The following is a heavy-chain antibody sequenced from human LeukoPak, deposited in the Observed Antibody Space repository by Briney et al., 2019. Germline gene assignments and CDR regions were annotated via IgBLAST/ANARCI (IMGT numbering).Heavy chain of an antibody. Sequence: SETLSLTCAVSGGSLSGYYWTWIRQPPGKGLEWLGEINHSGRTSYNPSLKRRVNISVDTSRKQFFPRLSSVTAADTAMYYCARARRDYGRAFDDWGQRTLVTVSS. V-gene: IGHV4-34*01. D-gene: IGHD4-17*01. CDR3: ARARRDYGRAFDD. J-gene: IGHJ4*02. CDR2: INHSGRT. CDR1: GGSLSGYY.